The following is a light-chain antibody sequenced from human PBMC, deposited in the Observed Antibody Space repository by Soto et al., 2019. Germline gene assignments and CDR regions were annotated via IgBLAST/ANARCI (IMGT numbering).Light chain of an antibody. J-gene: IGKJ2*01. Sequence: EIQMTQSPSSVSVSVGDRATLTCRPSQSVSSYLAWYQQKPGKTPKLLIYYVSSLQSGIPARFSGSGSGTDFSLTISSLQPDDFATYYCQQPNGFPGAFGRGTRLEIK. CDR2: YVS. V-gene: IGKV1-12*01. CDR1: QSVSSY. CDR3: QQPNGFPGA.